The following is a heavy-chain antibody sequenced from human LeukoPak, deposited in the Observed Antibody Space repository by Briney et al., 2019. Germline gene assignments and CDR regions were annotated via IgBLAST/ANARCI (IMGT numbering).Heavy chain of an antibody. Sequence: GGSLRLSCAASGFTFSSYEMNWVRQAPGKGLEWVSYISSTGSTIYYADSVKGRFTISRDNAKNSLYLQMNSLRAEDTAVYYCAREYCSGGSCYFDYWGQGTLVTVSS. CDR3: AREYCSGGSCYFDY. CDR1: GFTFSSYE. CDR2: ISSTGSTI. D-gene: IGHD2-15*01. V-gene: IGHV3-48*03. J-gene: IGHJ4*02.